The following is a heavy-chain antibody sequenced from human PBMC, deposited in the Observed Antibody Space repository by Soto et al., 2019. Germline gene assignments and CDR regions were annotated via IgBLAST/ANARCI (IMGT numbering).Heavy chain of an antibody. Sequence: GGSLRLSCAASGFTFNNYGMHWVRQAPGKGLEWVTVIWYDGSNKYYADSVKGRFTISRDNSKNTLYLQMNSLRAEDTAVYYCARESSSGSKDFDYWGQGTLVTVSS. CDR3: ARESSSGSKDFDY. D-gene: IGHD6-19*01. CDR1: GFTFNNYG. CDR2: IWYDGSNK. V-gene: IGHV3-33*01. J-gene: IGHJ4*02.